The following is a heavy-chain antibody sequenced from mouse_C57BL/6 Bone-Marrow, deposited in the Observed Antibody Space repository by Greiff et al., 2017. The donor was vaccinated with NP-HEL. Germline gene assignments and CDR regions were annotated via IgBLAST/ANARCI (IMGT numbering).Heavy chain of an antibody. CDR1: GFTFSSYA. J-gene: IGHJ2*01. CDR3: ARDLYDGYSPFDY. CDR2: ISDGGSYT. V-gene: IGHV5-4*01. D-gene: IGHD2-3*01. Sequence: EVKVVESGGGLVKPGGSLKLSCAASGFTFSSYAMSWVRQTPEKRLEWVATISDGGSYTYYPDNVKGRFTISRDNAKNNLYLQMSHLKSEDTAMYYCARDLYDGYSPFDYWGQGTTLTVSS.